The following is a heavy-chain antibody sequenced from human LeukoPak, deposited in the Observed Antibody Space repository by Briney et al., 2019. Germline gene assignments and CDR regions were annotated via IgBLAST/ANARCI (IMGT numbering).Heavy chain of an antibody. CDR1: GYTFTGYY. V-gene: IGHV1-2*02. Sequence: ASVKVSCKASGYTFTGYYMHWVRQAPGQGLAWMGWINPNSGDTNYAQKLQGRVTMTTDTSTSTAYMELRSLRSDDTAVYYCARDWLGIASTFDYWGQGTLVTVSS. CDR3: ARDWLGIASTFDY. D-gene: IGHD6-19*01. CDR2: INPNSGDT. J-gene: IGHJ4*02.